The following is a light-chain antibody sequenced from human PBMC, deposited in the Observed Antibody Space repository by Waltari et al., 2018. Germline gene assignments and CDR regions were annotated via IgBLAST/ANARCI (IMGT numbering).Light chain of an antibody. CDR3: QHRSNWQFT. V-gene: IGKV3-11*01. CDR1: QSVSSH. Sequence: EIVLTQSPATLSLYPGERASLSGRASQSVSSHFAWYHQKPGQAPRLLIYAASNMATGIPARFSCSGSGTDFTLTISSLEPEDFAVYYCQHRSNWQFTFGPGTRVDIK. CDR2: AAS. J-gene: IGKJ3*01.